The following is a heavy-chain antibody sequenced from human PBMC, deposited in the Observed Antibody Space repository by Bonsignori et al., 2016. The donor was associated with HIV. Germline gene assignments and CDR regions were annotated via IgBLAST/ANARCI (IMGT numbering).Heavy chain of an antibody. Sequence: GSLRLSCAVYGGSFSGYYWSWIRQPPGNGLEWIGEINHSGSTNYNPSLKSRVTISVDTSKNQFSLKLSSVTAADTAVYYCARGRRYIAARRGGQSLFDYWGQGTLVTVSS. CDR1: GGSFSGYY. D-gene: IGHD6-6*01. J-gene: IGHJ4*02. CDR3: ARGRRYIAARRGGQSLFDY. CDR2: INHSGST. V-gene: IGHV4-34*01.